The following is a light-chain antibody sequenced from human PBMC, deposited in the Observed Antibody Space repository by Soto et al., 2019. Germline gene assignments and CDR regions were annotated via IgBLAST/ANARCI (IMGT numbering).Light chain of an antibody. J-gene: IGKJ4*01. CDR2: AAS. CDR3: QQSYSTLLT. Sequence: DIQMTQSPSSLSASVGDRVTITCRASQSISSYLNWYQQKPGKAPKLLIYAASSLQSGVPSRFSGSGSGTDLTLTICSLQPEDFATYYCQQSYSTLLTFGGGTKVEIK. CDR1: QSISSY. V-gene: IGKV1-39*01.